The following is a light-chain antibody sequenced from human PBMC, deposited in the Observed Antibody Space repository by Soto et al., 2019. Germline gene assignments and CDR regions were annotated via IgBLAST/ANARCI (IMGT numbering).Light chain of an antibody. CDR1: SGHSSYA. V-gene: IGLV4-69*01. J-gene: IGLJ2*01. CDR3: QTWGTGIVI. Sequence: QLVLTQSPSASASLGASVKLTCTLSSGHSSYAIAWHQQQPEKGPRYLMKLNSDGRHSKGDGIPDRFSGSSSGAERYLTISSLQSEDEADYCCQTWGTGIVIFGGGTKLTVL. CDR2: LNSDGRH.